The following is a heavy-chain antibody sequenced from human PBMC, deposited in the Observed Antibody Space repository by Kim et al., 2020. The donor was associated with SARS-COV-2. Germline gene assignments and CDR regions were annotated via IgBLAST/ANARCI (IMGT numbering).Heavy chain of an antibody. D-gene: IGHD2-8*01. CDR3: AKEMSELMVYAFNYGMDV. CDR1: GFTFSSYA. J-gene: IGHJ6*02. CDR2: ISGSGGST. Sequence: GGSLRLSCAASGFTFSSYAMSWVRQAPGKGLEWVSAISGSGGSTYYADSVKGRFTISRDNSKNTLYLQMNSLRAEDTAVYYCAKEMSELMVYAFNYGMDVWGQGTTVTVSS. V-gene: IGHV3-23*01.